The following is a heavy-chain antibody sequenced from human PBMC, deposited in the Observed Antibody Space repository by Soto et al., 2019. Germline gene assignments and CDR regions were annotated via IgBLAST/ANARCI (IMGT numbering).Heavy chain of an antibody. Sequence: SETLSLTCTVSGGSISSGGYYWSWIRQHPGKGLEWIGYIYYSGSTYYNPSLKSRVTISVDTSKNQFSLKLSSVTAADTAVYYFAVLVGYTPLSDNCFAPWGQGPLVPAPQ. J-gene: IGHJ5*02. D-gene: IGHD2-21*01. CDR3: AVLVGYTPLSDNCFAP. V-gene: IGHV4-31*03. CDR2: IYYSGST. CDR1: GGSISSGGYY.